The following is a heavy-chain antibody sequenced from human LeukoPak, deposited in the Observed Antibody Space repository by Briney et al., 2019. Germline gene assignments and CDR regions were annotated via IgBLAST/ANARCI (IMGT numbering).Heavy chain of an antibody. D-gene: IGHD3-3*01. J-gene: IGHJ4*02. Sequence: GGSLRLSCAASGFTFYKSAMTWVPEAPGTGLEWVSAISGRGDFTYYADSVKGRFTISRDNSKNMLYLQMTSLRADDTAVYYCARREAEESGPIDYWGQGTLVTVSS. CDR1: GFTFYKSA. CDR2: ISGRGDFT. CDR3: ARREAEESGPIDY. V-gene: IGHV3-23*01.